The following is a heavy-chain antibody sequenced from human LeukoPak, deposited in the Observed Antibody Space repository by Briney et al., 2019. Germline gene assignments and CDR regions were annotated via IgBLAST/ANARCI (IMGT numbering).Heavy chain of an antibody. J-gene: IGHJ3*02. CDR1: GYTFTGYY. V-gene: IGHV1-2*02. CDR3: ARASPGHRAAFDI. CDR2: INPNSGGT. Sequence: ASVKVSCKASGYTFTGYYMHWVRQAPGQGLEWMGWINPNSGGTNYAQKFQGRVTMTRDTSISTAYMELSRLRSDDTAVYYCARASPGHRAAFDIWGQGTMVTVSS. D-gene: IGHD1-14*01.